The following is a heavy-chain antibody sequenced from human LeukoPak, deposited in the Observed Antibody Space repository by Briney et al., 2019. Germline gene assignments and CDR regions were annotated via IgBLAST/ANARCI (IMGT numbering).Heavy chain of an antibody. CDR2: ISGSGGST. Sequence: GGSLRLSCAASGFTFSSYAMSWVRQVPGKGLEWVSAISGSGGSTYYADSVKGRFTISRDNSKNTLYLQMNSLRAEDTAVYYCAKDYGFCSGGSCYSGGYWGQGTLVTVSS. CDR1: GFTFSSYA. V-gene: IGHV3-23*01. D-gene: IGHD2-15*01. J-gene: IGHJ4*02. CDR3: AKDYGFCSGGSCYSGGY.